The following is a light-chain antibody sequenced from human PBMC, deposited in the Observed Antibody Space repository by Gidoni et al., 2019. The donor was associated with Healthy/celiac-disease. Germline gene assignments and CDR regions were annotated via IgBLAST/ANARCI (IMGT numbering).Light chain of an antibody. J-gene: IGKJ1*01. V-gene: IGKV1-5*01. CDR3: QQYNSWWT. CDR1: QSISSW. Sequence: DIQMTPSPSTLSASVGDRVTITFRASQSISSWLAWYQQKPGKAPKLLIYDASSLEIGVPSRFSVSGSGTEFTLTISSLQTDDFATYYGQQYNSWWTFGQGTKVEIK. CDR2: DAS.